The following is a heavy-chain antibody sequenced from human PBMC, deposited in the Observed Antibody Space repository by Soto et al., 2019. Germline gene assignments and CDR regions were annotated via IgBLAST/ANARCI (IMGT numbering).Heavy chain of an antibody. CDR2: ISGSGGIT. V-gene: IGHV3-23*01. J-gene: IGHJ4*02. D-gene: IGHD1-1*01. CDR3: AKSLSASPNSFFDS. Sequence: PGGSLRLSCAASGFPFSSYAMTWVRQTPGKGLEWVSGISGSGGITYYADSVKGRFTISRDNSNNTLFLQMHSLRADDTAVYYCAKSLSASPNSFFDSWGQGTLVTVSS. CDR1: GFPFSSYA.